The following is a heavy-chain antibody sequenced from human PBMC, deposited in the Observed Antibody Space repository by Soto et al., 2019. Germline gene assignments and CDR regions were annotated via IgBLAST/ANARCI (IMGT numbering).Heavy chain of an antibody. V-gene: IGHV1-8*01. D-gene: IGHD3-16*01. Sequence: QVQLVQSGAEGKKPGASVKVSCKASGYTFNSFDINWVRQATGQGREWMGWMNPNSGDTGYAQKFQGRVTMTRNTSISTAYMEMKSLRFEDTAVYYCARGVYGGGRVSDYWGQGTLVTVSS. CDR3: ARGVYGGGRVSDY. CDR2: MNPNSGDT. J-gene: IGHJ4*02. CDR1: GYTFNSFD.